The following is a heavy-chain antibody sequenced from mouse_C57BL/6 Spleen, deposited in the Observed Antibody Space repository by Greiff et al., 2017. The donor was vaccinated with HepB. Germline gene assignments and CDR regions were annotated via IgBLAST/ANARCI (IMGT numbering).Heavy chain of an antibody. V-gene: IGHV1-50*01. CDR1: GYTFTSYW. D-gene: IGHD3-2*02. CDR3: AREEGTRSSGYGY. CDR2: IDPSDSYT. J-gene: IGHJ2*01. Sequence: QVQLQQPGAELVKPGASVKLSCKASGYTFTSYWMQWVKQRPGQGLEWIGEIDPSDSYTNYNQKFKGKATLTVDTSSSTAYMQLSSLTSEDSAVYYCAREEGTRSSGYGYWGQGTTLTVSS.